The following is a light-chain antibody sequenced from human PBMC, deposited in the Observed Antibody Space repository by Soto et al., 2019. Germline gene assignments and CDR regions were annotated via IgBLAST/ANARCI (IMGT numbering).Light chain of an antibody. CDR3: QQLNSYPLT. V-gene: IGKV1-9*01. Sequence: DIQLTQSPSFLSASVGDRVTITCRASQGISSYLAWYQQKPGKAPKLLIYAASSLQSGVPSRFSGSGSGTEFTLKISSLQPEDFATYYCQQLNSYPLTFGGGTKVEI. CDR2: AAS. CDR1: QGISSY. J-gene: IGKJ4*01.